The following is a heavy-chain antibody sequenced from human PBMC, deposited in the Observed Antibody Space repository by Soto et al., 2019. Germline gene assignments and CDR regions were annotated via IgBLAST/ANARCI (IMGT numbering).Heavy chain of an antibody. CDR2: IYNSGSS. CDR1: GGSVRSAY. V-gene: IGHV4-59*02. D-gene: IGHD3-22*01. CDR3: ARESQRGDYYDGAAYCFDS. J-gene: IGHJ4*02. Sequence: QVQLQESGPGLVKPSETLSLTCTVSGGSVRSAYWSWIRQPPGKGLEWIGNIYNSGSSSYNPSLESRVTISIDTSKNQFSLRLSSVTAADTAVYFCARESQRGDYYDGAAYCFDSWGQGTLVTVSS.